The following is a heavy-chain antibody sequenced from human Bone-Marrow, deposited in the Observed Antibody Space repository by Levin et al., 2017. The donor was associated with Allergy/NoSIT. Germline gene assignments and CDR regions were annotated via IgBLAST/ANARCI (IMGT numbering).Heavy chain of an antibody. CDR3: ARAYDFWSGPDYYGMDV. Sequence: PSETLSLTCAVYGGSFSGYYWSWIRQPPGKGLEWIGEINHSGSTNYNPSLKSRVTISVDTSKNQFSLKLSSVTAADTAVYYCARAYDFWSGPDYYGMDVWGQGTTVTVSS. V-gene: IGHV4-34*01. CDR2: INHSGST. J-gene: IGHJ6*02. D-gene: IGHD3-3*01. CDR1: GGSFSGYY.